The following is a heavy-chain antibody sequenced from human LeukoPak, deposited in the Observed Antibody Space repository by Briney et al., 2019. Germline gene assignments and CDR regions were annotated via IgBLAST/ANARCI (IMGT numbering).Heavy chain of an antibody. V-gene: IGHV3-9*01. J-gene: IGHJ4*02. CDR1: GFTFDDYA. Sequence: GGSLRLSCAASGFTFDDYAMHWVRQAPGKGLEWVSGISWNSGSIGYADSVKGRFTISRDNAKNSLYLQMNSLRAEDTALYYCAKVSDSGYDYFDYWGQGTPVTVSS. D-gene: IGHD5-12*01. CDR3: AKVSDSGYDYFDY. CDR2: ISWNSGSI.